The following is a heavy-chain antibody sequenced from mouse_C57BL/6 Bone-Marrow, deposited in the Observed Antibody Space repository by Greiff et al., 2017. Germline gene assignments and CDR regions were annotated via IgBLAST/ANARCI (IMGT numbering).Heavy chain of an antibody. CDR3: ASHYWAY. Sequence: VQLQQSGPGLVAPSQSLSITCTVSGFSLTSYAISWVRQPPGKGLEWLGVIWTGGGTNYNSALKSRLSISKDNSKSQVFLKMNRLQADDTTRYYCASHYWAYWGQGTLVTVSA. V-gene: IGHV2-9-1*01. CDR2: IWTGGGT. J-gene: IGHJ3*01. D-gene: IGHD1-1*02. CDR1: GFSLTSYA.